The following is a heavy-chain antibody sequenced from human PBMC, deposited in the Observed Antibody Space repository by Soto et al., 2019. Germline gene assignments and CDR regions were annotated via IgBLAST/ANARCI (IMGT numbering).Heavy chain of an antibody. CDR1: GGSFIGYY. J-gene: IGHJ4*02. V-gene: IGHV4-34*01. Sequence: SETLSLTCAVYGGSFIGYYWTWIRQPPGKGLEWIGEINHNGLTNYNPSLKSRVTISVDKSNNQFSLKLTSVTAADTAVYYCARERVVPSGPLYYFDYWGQGTLVTVSS. CDR3: ARERVVPSGPLYYFDY. D-gene: IGHD2-2*01. CDR2: INHNGLT.